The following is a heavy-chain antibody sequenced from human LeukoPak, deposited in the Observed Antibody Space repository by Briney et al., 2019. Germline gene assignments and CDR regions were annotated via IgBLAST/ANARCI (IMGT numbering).Heavy chain of an antibody. D-gene: IGHD3-10*01. CDR2: IYPGDSDT. CDR3: AMVLRGATYGMDV. J-gene: IGHJ6*02. V-gene: IGHV5-51*01. CDR1: GYSFTSYW. Sequence: GESLKISCKGPGYSFTSYWIGWVRQMPGKGLEWMGIIYPGDSDTRYSPSFQGQVTISADKSISTAYLQWSSLKASDTAMYYCAMVLRGATYGMDVWGQGTTVTVSS.